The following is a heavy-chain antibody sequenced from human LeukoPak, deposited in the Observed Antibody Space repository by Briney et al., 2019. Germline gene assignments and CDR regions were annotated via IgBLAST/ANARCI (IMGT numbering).Heavy chain of an antibody. CDR3: ACGVAAAGWLYFDY. CDR2: IYSSGTT. V-gene: IGHV4-4*07. D-gene: IGHD6-13*01. Sequence: SETLSLTCTVSGGSITSYYWSWLRQPAGKGLEWIGRIYSSGTTNYNPSLKSRVTMSIDTTQFSLKLSSVTAADTAVYFCACGVAAAGWLYFDYWGQGSLATVSS. CDR1: GGSITSYY. J-gene: IGHJ4*02.